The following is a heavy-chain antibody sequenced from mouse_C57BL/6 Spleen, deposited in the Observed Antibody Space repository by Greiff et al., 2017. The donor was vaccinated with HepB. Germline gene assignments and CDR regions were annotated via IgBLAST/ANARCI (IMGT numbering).Heavy chain of an antibody. CDR2: IYPRSGNT. D-gene: IGHD3-2*02. V-gene: IGHV1-81*01. CDR1: GYTLTSYG. J-gene: IGHJ3*01. Sequence: LQESGAELARPGASGKRACKASGYTLTSYGISWVKQRTGQGLEWIGEIYPRSGNTYYNEKFKGKATLTADKSSSTAYMELRSLTSEDSAVYFCASKTAQATSFAYWGQGTLVTVSA. CDR3: ASKTAQATSFAY.